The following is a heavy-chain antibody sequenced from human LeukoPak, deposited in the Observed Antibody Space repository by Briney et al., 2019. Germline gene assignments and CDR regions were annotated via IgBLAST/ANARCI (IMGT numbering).Heavy chain of an antibody. CDR1: GFTVSSND. CDR2: IYSGGTT. Sequence: GGSLRLSCEASGFTVSSNDMSWVRQAPGKGLEWVSVIYSGGTTDYADSVKGRFTISRDNSKNTLYLQMNSLRADDTAVYYCARGPRGFDPWGQGTLVTVPS. V-gene: IGHV3-53*01. J-gene: IGHJ5*02. CDR3: ARGPRGFDP.